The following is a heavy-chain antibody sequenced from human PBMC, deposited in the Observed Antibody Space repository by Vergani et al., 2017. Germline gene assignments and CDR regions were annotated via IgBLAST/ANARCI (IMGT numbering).Heavy chain of an antibody. J-gene: IGHJ4*02. D-gene: IGHD3-9*01. Sequence: QVQVVQSGAEVKKSGASVKVSCKPSGYTFSNYYMHWVRQAPGQGLEWMGIINPSGGHTNYGQKFQGRVTMTRDTATSKGYMELSSLRSGDTAMYYCTRGDYCILSGYRYWGQGTLVTVSA. V-gene: IGHV1-46*03. CDR1: GYTFSNYY. CDR2: INPSGGHT. CDR3: TRGDYCILSGYRY.